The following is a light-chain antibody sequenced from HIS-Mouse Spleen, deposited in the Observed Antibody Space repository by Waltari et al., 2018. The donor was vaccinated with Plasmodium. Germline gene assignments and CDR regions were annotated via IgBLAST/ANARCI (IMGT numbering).Light chain of an antibody. CDR3: CSYAGSYTYVV. V-gene: IGLV2-11*01. J-gene: IGLJ2*01. CDR1: SSDVGGYNS. CDR2: DVS. Sequence: QSALTQPHSVSGSPGQSVTISCTGTSSDVGGYNSVPWYQQHPGNAPKLMIYDVSKRPSGVPDRFSGSKSGNTASLTISGLQAEDEADYYCCSYAGSYTYVVFGGGTKLTVL.